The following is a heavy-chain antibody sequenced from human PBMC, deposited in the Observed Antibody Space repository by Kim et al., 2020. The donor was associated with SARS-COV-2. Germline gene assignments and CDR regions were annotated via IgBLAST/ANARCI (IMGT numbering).Heavy chain of an antibody. CDR2: IWADGSIT. CDR1: GLTFSRYG. CDR3: ATDRGSAPFDY. V-gene: IGHV3-33*01. J-gene: IGHJ4*02. Sequence: GGSLRLSCAVSGLTFSRYGMHWVRQTPGKGLEWVAVIWADGSITMYADSVRGRFTISRDNSKNMLYLQMNSLRAEDLAVYYCATDRGSAPFDYWGQGTLV. D-gene: IGHD1-26*01.